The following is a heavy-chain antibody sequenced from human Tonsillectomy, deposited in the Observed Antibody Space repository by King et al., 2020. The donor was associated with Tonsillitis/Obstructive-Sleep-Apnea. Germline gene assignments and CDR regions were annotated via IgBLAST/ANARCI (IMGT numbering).Heavy chain of an antibody. J-gene: IGHJ6*03. CDR3: AREGGEWSTSWYYYYMDV. CDR2: IYYSGST. Sequence: VQLQESGPGLVKPSETLSLTCTVSGGSISIYYWSWIRQPPGKGLEWIGYIYYSGSTNYNPSLKSRVTISVDTSKNQFSLKLSSVTAADTAVYYCAREGGEWSTSWYYYYMDVWGKGTTVTVSS. D-gene: IGHD2-2*01. V-gene: IGHV4-59*01. CDR1: GGSISIYY.